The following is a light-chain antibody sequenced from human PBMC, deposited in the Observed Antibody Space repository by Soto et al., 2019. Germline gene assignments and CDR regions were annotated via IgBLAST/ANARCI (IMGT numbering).Light chain of an antibody. V-gene: IGKV1-39*01. CDR2: VTS. Sequence: IQMTQSPSSLSASVGDTVTMTCRASQNIGNFLHWYQQQPGKAPKLLIYVTSTLQNGVPSRFSGSGSGSGTNFNLTINNLQPEDVGTYFCQQSYSAPRITFGPGTRVDVK. CDR3: QQSYSAPRIT. J-gene: IGKJ3*01. CDR1: QNIGNF.